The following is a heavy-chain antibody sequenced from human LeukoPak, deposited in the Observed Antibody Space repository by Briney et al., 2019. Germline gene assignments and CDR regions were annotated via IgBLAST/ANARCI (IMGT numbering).Heavy chain of an antibody. J-gene: IGHJ4*02. D-gene: IGHD6-13*01. Sequence: SETLSLTCAVYGGSFSGYYWSWIRQPPGKGLEWIGEINHSGSTNYNPPLKSRVTISVDTSRNQFSLKLSSVTAADTAVYYCAKKGRQKRAAAGKVFYFVYWGQGTLVTVSP. V-gene: IGHV4-34*01. CDR1: GGSFSGYY. CDR3: AKKGRQKRAAAGKVFYFVY. CDR2: INHSGST.